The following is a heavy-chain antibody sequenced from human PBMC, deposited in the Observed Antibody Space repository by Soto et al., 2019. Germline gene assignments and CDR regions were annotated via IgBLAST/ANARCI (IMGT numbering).Heavy chain of an antibody. CDR3: VRRVSGNYDY. D-gene: IGHD1-7*01. Sequence: EVQLAESGGGMVQPGGSLRLSCVASGFTFSSYDMHWVRQAPGKGLEYVSSISSNGGTTYYGNSVKGRFTISRDNSKNPLYLQMGSQRAEDMAVYYCVRRVSGNYDYWGQGTLVTVSS. J-gene: IGHJ4*02. V-gene: IGHV3-64*01. CDR1: GFTFSSYD. CDR2: ISSNGGTT.